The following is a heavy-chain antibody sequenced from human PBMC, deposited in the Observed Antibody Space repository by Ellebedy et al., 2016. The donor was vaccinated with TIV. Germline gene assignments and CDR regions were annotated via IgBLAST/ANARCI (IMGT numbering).Heavy chain of an antibody. CDR3: ARGRGDVIMVPAAIPFDY. CDR2: IFGEGGT. Sequence: GESLKISXAVSGFSVRRDYMSWVRQPPGKGLEWISVIFGEGGTYHAGSVKGRFITSRDNSKNTVYLQMNSLRVEDTAVYYCARGRGDVIMVPAAIPFDYWGQGTLVTVSS. D-gene: IGHD2-2*02. CDR1: GFSVRRDY. J-gene: IGHJ4*02. V-gene: IGHV3-53*01.